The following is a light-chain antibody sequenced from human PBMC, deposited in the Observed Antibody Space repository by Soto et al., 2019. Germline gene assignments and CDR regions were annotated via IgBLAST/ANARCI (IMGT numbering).Light chain of an antibody. Sequence: IVLTQSPGTLSLSPGEGATLSCRASQSVSSNYLAWYQQRPGQTPRLLIYGASNRATGIPDRFSGSGSVTAFTLTISRLEPEDFAVYYCQQYGSAPYAFGQGTRLEI. J-gene: IGKJ2*01. CDR3: QQYGSAPYA. CDR1: QSVSSNY. CDR2: GAS. V-gene: IGKV3-20*01.